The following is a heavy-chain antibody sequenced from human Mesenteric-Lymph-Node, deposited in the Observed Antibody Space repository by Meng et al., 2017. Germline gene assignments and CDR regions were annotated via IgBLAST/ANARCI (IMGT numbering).Heavy chain of an antibody. J-gene: IGHJ6*02. CDR3: ARSDYSKTDV. CDR2: IYPGDSDT. Sequence: KVSCKASGYTFTNYVMHWVRQAPGQGLEWMGIIYPGDSDTRYSPSFQGQVTISADKSISTAYLQWSSLKASDTAMYYCARSDYSKTDVWGQGTTVTVSS. V-gene: IGHV5-51*01. D-gene: IGHD4-11*01. CDR1: GYTFTNYV.